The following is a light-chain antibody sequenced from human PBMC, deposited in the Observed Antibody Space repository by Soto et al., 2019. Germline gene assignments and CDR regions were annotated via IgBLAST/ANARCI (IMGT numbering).Light chain of an antibody. J-gene: IGKJ1*01. V-gene: IGKV1-39*01. CDR2: AAS. CDR3: QQCFSIPPT. Sequence: DIQMTQSPSSLSASVGDRITINCRASHSIDNYLSWYQLKPGKAPRLLIYAASNLQRGVPSRFTGSGSGTDFTLTINNLQPDDFAVYYCQQCFSIPPTFGHGTKVDIK. CDR1: HSIDNY.